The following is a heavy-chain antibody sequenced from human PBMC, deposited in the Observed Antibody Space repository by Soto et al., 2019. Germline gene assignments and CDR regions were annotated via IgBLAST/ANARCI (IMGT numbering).Heavy chain of an antibody. CDR1: GYTFTSYY. J-gene: IGHJ6*02. CDR2: INPSGGST. D-gene: IGHD6-13*01. Sequence: ASVKVSCKASGYTFTSYYMHWVRQAPGQGLEWMGIINPSGGSTSYAQKFQGRVTMTRDTSTSTVYMELSSLRSEDTAVYYCARQKAAGDYYYYGMDVWGQGTTVTVSS. V-gene: IGHV1-46*01. CDR3: ARQKAAGDYYYYGMDV.